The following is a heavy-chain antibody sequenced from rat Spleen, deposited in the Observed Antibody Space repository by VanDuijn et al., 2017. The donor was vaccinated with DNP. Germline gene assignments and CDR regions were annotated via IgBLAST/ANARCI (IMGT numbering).Heavy chain of an antibody. CDR2: ITNSGDST. CDR3: AKAGGYSPWYFDY. J-gene: IGHJ2*01. Sequence: EVQVVESGGGLVQSGRSLKLSCAASGFTFSNYGMAWVRQAPTRGLEWVASITNSGDSTYYPDSVKGRFAISRENAKDTLYLRMNSLRSEDTASYYCAKAGGYSPWYFDYWGQGVMVTVSS. CDR1: GFTFSNYG. D-gene: IGHD1-11*01. V-gene: IGHV5S13*01.